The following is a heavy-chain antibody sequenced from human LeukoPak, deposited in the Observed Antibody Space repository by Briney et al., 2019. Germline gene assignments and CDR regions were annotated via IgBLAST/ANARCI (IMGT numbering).Heavy chain of an antibody. CDR1: GFTFSSYA. V-gene: IGHV3-11*01. CDR3: ARGGWYQLLKVSSDV. J-gene: IGHJ6*02. D-gene: IGHD2-2*01. CDR2: ISSSGSTI. Sequence: GGSLRLSCAASGFTFSSYAMSWIRQAPGKGLEWVSYISSSGSTIYYADSVKGRFTISRDNAKNSLYLQMNSLRAEDTAVYYCARGGWYQLLKVSSDVWGQGTTVTVSS.